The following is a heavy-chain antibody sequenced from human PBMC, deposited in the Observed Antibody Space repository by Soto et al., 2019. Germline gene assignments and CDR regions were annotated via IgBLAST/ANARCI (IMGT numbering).Heavy chain of an antibody. CDR2: IWYDGSNK. Sequence: QVQVVESGGGVVQPGRSLRLSCAASGFTFSTYGMHWGRQAPGKGLEWVAVIWYDGSNKYYVDSVKGRFTISRDNSKKMLDLEMNSLRAEDTAVYYCARGRGSYRHYFGYWGQGTMVTVSS. CDR1: GFTFSTYG. J-gene: IGHJ4*02. CDR3: ARGRGSYRHYFGY. V-gene: IGHV3-33*01. D-gene: IGHD1-26*01.